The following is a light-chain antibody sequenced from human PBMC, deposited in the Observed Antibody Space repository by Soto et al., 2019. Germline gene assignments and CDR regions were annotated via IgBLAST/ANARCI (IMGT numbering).Light chain of an antibody. CDR1: QSISIY. Sequence: DIQMTHSPSSLSASVGDRVTITCRASQSISIYVNWYQQKPGKAPKLQIYAASSLQSGVPSRFSCSGSGTDLTHTISSQQPEDVATYDCQHSYSTPLTGGGGTKVEIK. CDR2: AAS. V-gene: IGKV1-39*01. J-gene: IGKJ4*01. CDR3: QHSYSTPLT.